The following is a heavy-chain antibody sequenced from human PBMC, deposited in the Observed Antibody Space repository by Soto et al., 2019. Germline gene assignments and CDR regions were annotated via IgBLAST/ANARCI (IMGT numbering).Heavy chain of an antibody. Sequence: EVQLVESGGGLVQPGGSLRLSCAASGFTVSSNYMSWVRQAPGKGLEWVSVIYSGGSTYYADSVKGRFTISRDNSKNTLYLQMNSLRDEDTVVYYCAREANPNSRGWYTSSWYFDLWGRGTLVTVSS. D-gene: IGHD6-19*01. CDR1: GFTVSSNY. CDR2: IYSGGST. CDR3: AREANPNSRGWYTSSWYFDL. J-gene: IGHJ2*01. V-gene: IGHV3-66*01.